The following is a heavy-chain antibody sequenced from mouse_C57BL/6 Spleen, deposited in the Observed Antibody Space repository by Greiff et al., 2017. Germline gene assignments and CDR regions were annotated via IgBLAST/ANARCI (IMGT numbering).Heavy chain of an antibody. D-gene: IGHD1-1*01. CDR1: GYTFTSYW. CDR2: IDPSDSET. Sequence: QVQLQQPGAELVRPGSSVKLSCKASGYTFTSYWMHWVKQRPIQGLEWIGNIDPSDSETHYNQKFKDKATLTVDKSSSTAYMQLSSLTSEDSAVYYCAREGGYGNYYFDDWGQGTTLTVSS. J-gene: IGHJ2*01. V-gene: IGHV1-52*01. CDR3: AREGGYGNYYFDD.